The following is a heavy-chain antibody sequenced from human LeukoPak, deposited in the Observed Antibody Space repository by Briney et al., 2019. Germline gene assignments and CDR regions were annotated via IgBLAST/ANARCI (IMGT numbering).Heavy chain of an antibody. CDR3: AKDGVPNYYGSGSYLDY. V-gene: IGHV3-23*01. D-gene: IGHD3-10*01. CDR2: ISDSGDAT. Sequence: PGGSLRLSCEVSGFIFSYYGMNWVRQAPGKGLEWVSAISDSGDATYYADSVKGRFTISRDNSKSTLYLQMNNLRAEDAAVYYCAKDGVPNYYGSGSYLDYWGQGTLVTVSS. CDR1: GFIFSYYG. J-gene: IGHJ4*02.